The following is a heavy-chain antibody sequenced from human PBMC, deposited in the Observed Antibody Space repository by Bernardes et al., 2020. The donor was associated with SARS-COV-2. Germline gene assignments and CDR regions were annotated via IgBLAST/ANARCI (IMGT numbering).Heavy chain of an antibody. V-gene: IGHV3-21*06. D-gene: IGHD2-2*01. J-gene: IGHJ4*02. CDR2: ISTSSSYI. CDR3: ARSTKDEKGSYICLDY. Sequence: GGSLRLSCAASGFTFSSYTMNWVRQAPGKGLEWISSISTSSSYISYSDSVRGRFTISRDNAKNSVSLQMNSLRAEDTAVYYCARSTKDEKGSYICLDYWGQGTLVTVSS. CDR1: GFTFSSYT.